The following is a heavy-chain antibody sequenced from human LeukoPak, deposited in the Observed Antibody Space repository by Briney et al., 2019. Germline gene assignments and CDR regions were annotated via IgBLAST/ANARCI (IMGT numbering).Heavy chain of an antibody. Sequence: PSETLSLTCTVSGGSISSSSYYWGWVRQPPGKGLEWIGSIYYSGSTYYNPSLKSRATISVDTSKNQFSLKLSSMTAADPAVYYGARHGVLITMIVVVHGLGFDYWGQGTLVTVSS. CDR2: IYYSGST. J-gene: IGHJ4*02. CDR3: ARHGVLITMIVVVHGLGFDY. CDR1: GGSISSSSYY. V-gene: IGHV4-39*01. D-gene: IGHD3-22*01.